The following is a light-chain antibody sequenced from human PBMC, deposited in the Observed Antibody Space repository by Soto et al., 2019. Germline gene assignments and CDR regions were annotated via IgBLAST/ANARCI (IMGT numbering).Light chain of an antibody. CDR2: DAS. CDR1: QGNSSA. Sequence: AIQLTQSPSSLSASVGDRVTITCRASQGNSSALAWYQQKPGKAPKLLIYDASSLESGVPTRFSGSGSGTDFTLTISILQPEDFATYYCQQFNNYPPFTFGPGTKVDIK. V-gene: IGKV1D-13*01. CDR3: QQFNNYPPFT. J-gene: IGKJ3*01.